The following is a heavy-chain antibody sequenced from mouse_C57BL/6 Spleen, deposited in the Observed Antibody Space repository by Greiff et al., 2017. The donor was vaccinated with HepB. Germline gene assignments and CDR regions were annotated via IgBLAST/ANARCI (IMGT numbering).Heavy chain of an antibody. D-gene: IGHD2-4*01. J-gene: IGHJ2*01. CDR1: GFTFSSYA. CDR3: ARDLGDYSGLVDY. CDR2: ISDGGSYT. Sequence: EVQLVESGGGLVKPGGSLKLSCAASGFTFSSYAMSWVRQTPEKRLEWVATISDGGSYTYYPDNVKGRFTISRDNAKNNLYLQMSHLKSEDTAMYYCARDLGDYSGLVDYWGQGTTLTVSS. V-gene: IGHV5-4*01.